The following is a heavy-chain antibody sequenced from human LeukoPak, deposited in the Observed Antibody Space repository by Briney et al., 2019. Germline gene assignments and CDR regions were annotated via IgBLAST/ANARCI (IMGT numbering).Heavy chain of an antibody. CDR1: GISISSNY. J-gene: IGHJ3*02. V-gene: IGHV3-53*01. CDR3: ARVGYSRDWPHDAFDI. CDR2: IYNDETT. D-gene: IGHD2-21*02. Sequence: GGSLRLSCAASGISISSNYMSWVRQVPGKGLEWVSLIYNDETTHYADFVKGRFTISRDNSNNTLSLEMNSLRDEDTAVYYCARVGYSRDWPHDAFDIWGQGTMVTVSS.